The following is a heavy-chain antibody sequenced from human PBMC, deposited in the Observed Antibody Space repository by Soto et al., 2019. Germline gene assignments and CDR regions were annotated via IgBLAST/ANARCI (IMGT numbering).Heavy chain of an antibody. CDR3: AKEIYGDPSNFDY. CDR1: GFTFSSYG. D-gene: IGHD4-17*01. V-gene: IGHV3-30*18. CDR2: ISDDGSNK. Sequence: QVQLVESGGGVVQPGRSLRLSCAASGFTFSSYGMHWVRQAPGKVLEWVAVISDDGSNKYYADSVKGRFTISRDNSKNTLYLQMNSLRAEDTAVYYCAKEIYGDPSNFDYWGQGTLVTVSS. J-gene: IGHJ4*02.